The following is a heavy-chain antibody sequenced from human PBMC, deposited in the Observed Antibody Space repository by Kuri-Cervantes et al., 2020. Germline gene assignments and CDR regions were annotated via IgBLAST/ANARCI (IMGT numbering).Heavy chain of an antibody. CDR2: IWYDGSNK. CDR1: RFNFRSYG. Sequence: GESLKISCAASRFNFRSYGMHWVRQAPGKGLEWVAVIWYDGSNKYYTDSVKGRFTISRDNAKNSLFLQMNSLRAEDTAVYYCARDRKWGYESQGFWGRGTLVTVSS. J-gene: IGHJ4*02. D-gene: IGHD5-12*01. CDR3: ARDRKWGYESQGF. V-gene: IGHV3-33*01.